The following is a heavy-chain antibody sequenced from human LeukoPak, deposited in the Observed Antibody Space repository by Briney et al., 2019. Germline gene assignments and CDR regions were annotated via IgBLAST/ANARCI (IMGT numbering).Heavy chain of an antibody. J-gene: IGHJ4*02. CDR1: GFTFSSYS. V-gene: IGHV3-21*01. CDR2: ISSSSSYI. CDR3: ARGRPYSSSWCGGDFDY. D-gene: IGHD6-13*01. Sequence: GGSLRLSCAASGFTFSSYSMNWVRQAPGKGLEWVSSISSSSSYIYYADSVRGRFTISRDNAKNSLYLQMNSLRAEDTAVYYCARGRPYSSSWCGGDFDYWGQGTLVTVSS.